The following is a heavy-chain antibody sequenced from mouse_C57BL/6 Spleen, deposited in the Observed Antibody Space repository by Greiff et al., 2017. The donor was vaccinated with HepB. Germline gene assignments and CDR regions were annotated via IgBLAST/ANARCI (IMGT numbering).Heavy chain of an antibody. J-gene: IGHJ2*01. CDR3: ARGGAYYSNYVGY. CDR2: IYPGSGST. D-gene: IGHD2-5*01. CDR1: GYTFTSYW. V-gene: IGHV1-55*01. Sequence: VQLQQPGAELVKPGASVKMSCKASGYTFTSYWITWVKQRPGQGLEWIGDIYPGSGSTNYNEKFKSKATLTVDKSSSTAYMQLSSLTSEDSAVYYCARGGAYYSNYVGYWGQGTTLTVSS.